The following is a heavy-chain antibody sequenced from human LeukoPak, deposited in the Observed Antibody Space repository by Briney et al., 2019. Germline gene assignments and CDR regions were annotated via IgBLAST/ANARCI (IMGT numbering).Heavy chain of an antibody. CDR3: ARIPSYSSSLY. CDR2: IYSVGST. V-gene: IGHV3-66*02. CDR1: GLTVNSNY. Sequence: ERALRLSCAASGLTVNSNYRSWLRQAPGQGLDWVSVIYSVGSTYYADSVRGRFTISRDNSKNTLYLQMNSLRAEDTAIYYCARIPSYSSSLYSGQLPLVTVFS. D-gene: IGHD6-19*01. J-gene: IGHJ4*02.